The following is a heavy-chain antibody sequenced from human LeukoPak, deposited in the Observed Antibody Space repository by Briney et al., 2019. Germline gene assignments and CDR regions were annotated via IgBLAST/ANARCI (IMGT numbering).Heavy chain of an antibody. CDR3: AREEALRLDVEIAVAGTHGMDV. CDR1: GGTFSSYG. Sequence: ASVKVSCKASGGTFSSYGISWVRQAPGQGLEWMGWISAYNGNTNYAQKLQGRVTMTTDTSTSTAYMELRSLRSDDTAVYYCAREEALRLDVEIAVAGTHGMDVWGQGTTVTVSS. CDR2: ISAYNGNT. J-gene: IGHJ6*02. V-gene: IGHV1-18*01. D-gene: IGHD6-19*01.